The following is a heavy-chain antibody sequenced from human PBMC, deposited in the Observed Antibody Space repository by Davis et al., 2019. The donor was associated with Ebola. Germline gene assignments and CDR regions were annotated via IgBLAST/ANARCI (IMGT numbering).Heavy chain of an antibody. D-gene: IGHD6-6*01. V-gene: IGHV3-11*06. CDR2: ISSSSSYT. Sequence: GESLKISCAASGFTFSDYYMSWIRQAPGKGLEWVSYISSSSSYTNYADSVKGRFTISRDNAKNSLYLQMNSLRAEDTAVYYCARVESNYYYGMDVWGKGTTVTVSS. CDR1: GFTFSDYY. CDR3: ARVESNYYYGMDV. J-gene: IGHJ6*04.